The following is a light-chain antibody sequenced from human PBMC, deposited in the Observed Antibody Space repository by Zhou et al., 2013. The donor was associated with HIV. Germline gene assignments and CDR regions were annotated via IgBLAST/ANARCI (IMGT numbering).Light chain of an antibody. CDR1: QSIDTH. CDR2: AAS. J-gene: IGKJ2*01. CDR3: QQSYGAPYT. V-gene: IGKV1-39*01. Sequence: DIQMTQSPSSLSASVGDRVTITCRASQSIDTHLNWYQQKPGQAPKVLISAASSLQSGVPSRFSGSGSGTGFTLTISSLQPEDFATYSCQQSYGAPYTFGQGTKLEIK.